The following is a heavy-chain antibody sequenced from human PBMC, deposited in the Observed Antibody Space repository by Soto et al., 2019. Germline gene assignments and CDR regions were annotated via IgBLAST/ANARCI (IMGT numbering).Heavy chain of an antibody. Sequence: GGSLRLSCAASGFTFSDHYMDWVRQAPGKGLEWVGRTRNKANSYTTEYAASVKGRFTISRDDSKNSLYLQMNSLKTEDTAVYYCARNEGDGYYYYYMDVWGKGTTVTVSS. J-gene: IGHJ6*03. CDR1: GFTFSDHY. CDR3: ARNEGDGYYYYYMDV. CDR2: TRNKANSYTT. D-gene: IGHD2-21*01. V-gene: IGHV3-72*01.